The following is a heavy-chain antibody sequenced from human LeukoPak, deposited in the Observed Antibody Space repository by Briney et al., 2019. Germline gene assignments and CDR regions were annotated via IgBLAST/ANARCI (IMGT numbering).Heavy chain of an antibody. CDR1: GYSFSSDW. J-gene: IGHJ6*02. Sequence: GESLKISCKASGYSFSSDWIAWVRQMPGKGLEWMGIIFPIDSETTYSPSFQGQVTISADKPISTAYLQWSSLKASDTAMYYCTRGCSGGSCSRDAMDVWGQGTMVTVSS. CDR2: IFPIDSET. D-gene: IGHD2-15*01. CDR3: TRGCSGGSCSRDAMDV. V-gene: IGHV5-51*04.